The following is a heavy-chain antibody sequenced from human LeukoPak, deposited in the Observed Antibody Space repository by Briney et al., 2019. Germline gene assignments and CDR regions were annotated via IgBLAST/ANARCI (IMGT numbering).Heavy chain of an antibody. CDR3: VKPYYYSSGSLN. D-gene: IGHD3-10*01. CDR1: GFTFSSYW. Sequence: GGSLRLSCAASGFTFSSYWMSWVRQAPGKGLKWVATINQDGSEEYYVDSMKGRFTISRDNSKNSLYLQMHSLRADDTAVYYCVKPYYYSSGSLNWGQGTLVTVSS. CDR2: INQDGSEE. V-gene: IGHV3-7*01. J-gene: IGHJ4*01.